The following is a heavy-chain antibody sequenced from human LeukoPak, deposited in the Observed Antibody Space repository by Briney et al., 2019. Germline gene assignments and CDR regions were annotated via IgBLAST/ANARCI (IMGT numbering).Heavy chain of an antibody. CDR2: INHSGST. J-gene: IGHJ4*02. V-gene: IGHV4-34*01. D-gene: IGHD3-10*01. Sequence: PSETLSLTCAVYGGSLSGYYWSWIRQPTGKGLEWIGEINHSGSTNYNPSLKSRVTISVDTSKNQFSLKLSSVTAADTAVYYCARTLKWFGDYKGYFDYWGQGTLVTVSS. CDR3: ARTLKWFGDYKGYFDY. CDR1: GGSLSGYY.